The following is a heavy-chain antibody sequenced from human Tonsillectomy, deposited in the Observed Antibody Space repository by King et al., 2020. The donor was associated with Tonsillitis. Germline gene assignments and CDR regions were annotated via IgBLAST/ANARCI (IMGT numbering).Heavy chain of an antibody. CDR2: VYYSGVT. CDR3: ARGRHSSGLVY. CDR1: SGSISSYY. V-gene: IGHV4-59*01. Sequence: VQLQESGPGLVKPSETLSLTCSVSSGSISSYYWTWIRRPPGKGLEWSGLVYYSGVTKYNPTLKSRLTISLDTSRNQFSLRLSSVTAADTALDYCARGRHSSGLVYWGQGTLVTVSS. J-gene: IGHJ4*02. D-gene: IGHD3-22*01.